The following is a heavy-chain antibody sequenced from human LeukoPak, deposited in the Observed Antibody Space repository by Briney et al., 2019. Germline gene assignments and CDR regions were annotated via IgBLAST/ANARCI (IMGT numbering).Heavy chain of an antibody. J-gene: IGHJ4*02. V-gene: IGHV4-34*01. CDR2: IYYGGDT. CDR1: GGSFSGYY. CDR3: ARDGRLGIGNYVDSY. Sequence: SETLSLTCAVYGGSFSGYYWSWIRQPPGKGLEWIGSIYYGGDTYFNPSLKSRITISVDTSKNQFSLKLSSVTAADTAVYYCARDGRLGIGNYVDSYWGQGTLVTVSS. D-gene: IGHD1-7*01.